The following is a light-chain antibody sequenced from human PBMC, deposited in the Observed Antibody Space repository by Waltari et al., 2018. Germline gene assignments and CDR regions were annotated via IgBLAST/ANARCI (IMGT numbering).Light chain of an antibody. CDR1: TSNIGNYY. V-gene: IGLV1-51*02. CDR2: DNT. Sequence: QSVLTQPPSVSAAPGQKVTVSCSGSTSNIGNYYVSWYQHLPGTAPKLLIFDNTRLPSGLPYRFSGSTACTSATLGITGLQTGDEADYYCATWDSSLDSYVFGTGSKVTVL. J-gene: IGLJ1*01. CDR3: ATWDSSLDSYV.